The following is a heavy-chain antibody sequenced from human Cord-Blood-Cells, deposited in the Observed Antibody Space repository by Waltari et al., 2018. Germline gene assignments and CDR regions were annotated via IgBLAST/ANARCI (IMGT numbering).Heavy chain of an antibody. CDR3: ARLRQLVDAFDI. CDR1: GFTFSCHL. CDR2: IKQDGSEK. D-gene: IGHD6-6*01. J-gene: IGHJ3*02. Sequence: EVQLVGFGGGLVPPGGSLGPSRAAPGFTFSCHLMSLGRQAPGKGMEWVANIKQDGSEKYYVDSVKGRFTISRDNAKNSLYLQMNSLRAEDTAVYYCARLRQLVDAFDIWGQGTMVTVSS. V-gene: IGHV3-7*01.